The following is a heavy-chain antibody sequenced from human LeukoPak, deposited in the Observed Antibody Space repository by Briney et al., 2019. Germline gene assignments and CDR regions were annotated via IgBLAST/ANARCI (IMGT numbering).Heavy chain of an antibody. CDR3: ARVWDYYDSSGFLSRAFDY. CDR1: GYTFTDYY. V-gene: IGHV1-2*02. J-gene: IGHJ4*02. D-gene: IGHD3-22*01. CDR2: INPNSGGT. Sequence: ASVKVSCKASGYTFTDYYMHWVRQAPGQGLEWMGWINPNSGGTNYPQQFQGRVTMTRDTSISTVYMELNRLRSDDTAVYYCARVWDYYDSSGFLSRAFDYWGQGTLVTVSS.